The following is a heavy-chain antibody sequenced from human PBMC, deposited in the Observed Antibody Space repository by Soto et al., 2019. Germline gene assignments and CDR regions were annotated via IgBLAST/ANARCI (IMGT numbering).Heavy chain of an antibody. V-gene: IGHV1-18*01. D-gene: IGHD3-22*01. CDR3: ARWYYDDSSGHWYFDL. Sequence: GASVKVSCKASGYTFTSYGISWVRQAPGQGLEWMGWISAYNGNTNYAQKLQGRVTMTTDTSTSTAYMELRSLRSDDTAVYYCARWYYDDSSGHWYFDLWGRGTLVTVSS. CDR1: GYTFTSYG. CDR2: ISAYNGNT. J-gene: IGHJ2*01.